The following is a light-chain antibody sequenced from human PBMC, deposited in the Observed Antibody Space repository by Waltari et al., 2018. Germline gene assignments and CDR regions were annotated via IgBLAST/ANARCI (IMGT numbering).Light chain of an antibody. CDR2: DVS. CDR3: SSDTSSSTLYV. CDR1: SSYVGGYNY. J-gene: IGLJ1*01. V-gene: IGLV2-14*01. Sequence: QSALTQPASVSGSPGQSITISCTGTSSYVGGYNYVSWYQQHPGKAPKLMIYDVSNRPSGVSNRFSGSKSGNTASLTISGLQAEDEADYYCSSDTSSSTLYVFGTGTKVTVL.